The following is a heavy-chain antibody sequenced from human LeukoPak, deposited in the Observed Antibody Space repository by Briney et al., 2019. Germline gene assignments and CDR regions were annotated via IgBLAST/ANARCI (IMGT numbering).Heavy chain of an antibody. CDR1: GYTFTSYG. D-gene: IGHD2-15*01. CDR2: ISAYNGNT. CDR3: ARAVSGGSSFFYMDV. V-gene: IGHV1-18*01. Sequence: ASVKVSCKASGYTFTSYGISCVRQAPGQGLEWMGWISAYNGNTNYAQKLQGRVTLTTDKSTNTAYMELRSLRSDDTAIYYCARAVSGGSSFFYMDVWGKGTTVTISS. J-gene: IGHJ6*03.